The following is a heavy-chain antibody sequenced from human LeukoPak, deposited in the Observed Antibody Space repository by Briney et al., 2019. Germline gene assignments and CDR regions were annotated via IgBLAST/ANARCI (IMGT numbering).Heavy chain of an antibody. CDR1: GGSITIGSYY. V-gene: IGHV4-39*07. CDR2: IYYSGST. D-gene: IGHD4-17*01. CDR3: AREGDTVTTPDY. Sequence: SETLSLTCTLSGGSITIGSYYWGWVRLPPGKGLEWIGSIYYSGSTYYNPSLKSRVTISVDTSKNQFSLKLSSMTAADTAVYYCAREGDTVTTPDYWGQGTLVTVSS. J-gene: IGHJ4*02.